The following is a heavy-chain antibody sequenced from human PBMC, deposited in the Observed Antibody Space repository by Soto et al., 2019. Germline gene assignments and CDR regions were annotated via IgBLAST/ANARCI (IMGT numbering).Heavy chain of an antibody. CDR3: ALHHGSGSYYNPIDY. J-gene: IGHJ4*02. CDR2: ISGSGGNT. Sequence: PGGSLRLSCAASGFTFSTYAMSWVRQAPGKGLEWVSVISGSGGNTYCADSVKGRFTISRDNSKNTLYLQMNSLRAEDTAVYYCALHHGSGSYYNPIDYWGQGTLVTVSS. D-gene: IGHD3-10*01. V-gene: IGHV3-23*01. CDR1: GFTFSTYA.